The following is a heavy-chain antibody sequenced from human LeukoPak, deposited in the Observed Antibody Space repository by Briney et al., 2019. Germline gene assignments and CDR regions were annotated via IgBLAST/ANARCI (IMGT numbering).Heavy chain of an antibody. CDR1: GFTFSTYA. CDR3: AKGGGGIFFDC. D-gene: IGHD3-16*01. CDR2: ISDSGSST. J-gene: IGHJ4*02. V-gene: IGHV3-23*01. Sequence: PGGSLRLSCAASGFTFSTYAMSWVRQAPGKGLEWVSFISDSGSSTFYADSVKGRFTISRDNSKNTLILQMNSLRAEATAVYFCAKGGGGIFFDCWGQGTLVTVSS.